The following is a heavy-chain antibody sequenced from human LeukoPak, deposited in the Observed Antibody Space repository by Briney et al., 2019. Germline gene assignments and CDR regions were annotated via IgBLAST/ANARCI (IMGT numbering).Heavy chain of an antibody. CDR3: ARDFSWSVDY. D-gene: IGHD6-13*01. V-gene: IGHV1-46*02. CDR1: GDILNSYH. J-gene: IGHJ4*02. Sequence: ASVKVSCTASGDILNSYHIHWVRQAPGQGLEWMGIIKHSGGSTTYARKFQGRLTMTRDTSTGTVNMELSSLTSEDTAVYYCARDFSWSVDYWGQGALDTVSS. CDR2: IKHSGGST.